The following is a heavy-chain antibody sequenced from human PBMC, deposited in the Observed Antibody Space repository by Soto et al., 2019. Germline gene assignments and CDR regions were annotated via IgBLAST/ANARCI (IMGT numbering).Heavy chain of an antibody. CDR3: ARGWNYGMGYYYFDY. CDR1: GGSISSYY. Sequence: SETLSLTCTVSGGSISSYYWSWIRQPPGKGLEWIGYIYCSGSTNYDPSLKSRVTLSVDTSKNQFSLKLSSVTAADTAVYYCARGWNYGMGYYYFDYWGQGTLVTVSS. J-gene: IGHJ4*02. CDR2: IYCSGST. D-gene: IGHD1-7*01. V-gene: IGHV4-59*01.